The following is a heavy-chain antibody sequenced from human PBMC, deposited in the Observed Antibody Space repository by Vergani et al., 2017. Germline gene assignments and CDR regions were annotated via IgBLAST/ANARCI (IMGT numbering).Heavy chain of an antibody. CDR2: IYHSGGT. V-gene: IGHV4-38-2*02. D-gene: IGHD3-10*01. CDR3: ARDGGSYYYSASVGYYYGMDV. J-gene: IGHJ6*02. CDR1: GYSISSGYY. Sequence: QVQLQESGPGLVKPSETLSLTCTVSGYSISSGYYWGWIRQPPGKGLEWIGSIYHSGGTYYNPSLKSRVTISVDTSKNQFSLKLSAVTAADTAVYYCARDGGSYYYSASVGYYYGMDVWGQG.